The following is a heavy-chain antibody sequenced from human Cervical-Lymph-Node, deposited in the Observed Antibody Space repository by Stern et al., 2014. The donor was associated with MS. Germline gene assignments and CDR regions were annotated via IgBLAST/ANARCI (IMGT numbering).Heavy chain of an antibody. CDR3: AKDLTTVTTYFDY. J-gene: IGHJ4*02. CDR1: GFTFSSYG. CDR2: ISYDGSNK. V-gene: IGHV3-30*18. D-gene: IGHD4-17*01. Sequence: AQLEESGGGVVQPGRSLRLSCAASGFTFSSYGMHWVRQAPGKGLEWGAVISYDGSNKYYADSVKGRFTISRDNSKNTLYLQMNSLRAEDTAVYYCAKDLTTVTTYFDYWGQGTLVTVSS.